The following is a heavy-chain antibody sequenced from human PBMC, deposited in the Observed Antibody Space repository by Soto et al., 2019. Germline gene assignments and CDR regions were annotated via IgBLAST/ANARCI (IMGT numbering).Heavy chain of an antibody. CDR1: GGSINTFY. V-gene: IGHV4-4*07. CDR3: AREGSYSAYNFAHGIQLWSFDF. J-gene: IGHJ4*02. Sequence: PSETLSLTCTVSGGSINTFYWSWVRQPAGKGLEWIGRIFSSGSTSLNPSLESRVAMSVDTSKNHFSLNLSFVTAADMAVYYCAREGSYSAYNFAHGIQLWSFDFWGQGALVTVSS. CDR2: IFSSGST. D-gene: IGHD5-12*01.